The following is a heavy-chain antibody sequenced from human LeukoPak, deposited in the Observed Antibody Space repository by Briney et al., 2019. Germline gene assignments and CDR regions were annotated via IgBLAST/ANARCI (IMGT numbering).Heavy chain of an antibody. CDR3: ASRVFRSRYYGETYYYYMDL. D-gene: IGHD4-17*01. Sequence: SQTLSLTCTVSGGSISSGSYYWSWIRQPPGKGLEGIGSIYYSGSTYYNPSLKSRVTISVDTSKNQFSLKLSAVTAADTAVYYCASRVFRSRYYGETYYYYMDLWGKGTTVTVSS. CDR1: GGSISSGSYY. CDR2: IYYSGST. V-gene: IGHV4-39*07. J-gene: IGHJ6*03.